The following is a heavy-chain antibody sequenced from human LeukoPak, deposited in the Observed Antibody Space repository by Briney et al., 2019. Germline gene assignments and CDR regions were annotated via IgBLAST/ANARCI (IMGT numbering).Heavy chain of an antibody. Sequence: SETLSLTCTVSGGSISSSSYSWGWIRQPPGKGLEWIATINYSGSTYFNYSGTTYYNPSLKSRVTISVDTSKNHFSLKLSSVTAADTAVYYCARLDYDILTAYHYYFDYWGQGTLVTVSS. D-gene: IGHD3-9*01. CDR3: ARLDYDILTAYHYYFDY. J-gene: IGHJ4*02. V-gene: IGHV4-39*02. CDR1: GGSISSSSYS. CDR2: INYSGST.